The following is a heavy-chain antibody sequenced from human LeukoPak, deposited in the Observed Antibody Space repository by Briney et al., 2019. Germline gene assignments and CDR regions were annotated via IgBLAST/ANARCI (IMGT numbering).Heavy chain of an antibody. Sequence: GASVKVSCKASGGTFSSYAISWVRQAPGQGLEWMGGIIPIFGTANYAQKFQGRVTITADKSTSTAYMELSSLRSEDTAVYYCARDSGGLSSSFDYYYYYMDVWGKGTTVTVSS. CDR1: GGTFSSYA. V-gene: IGHV1-69*06. CDR2: IIPIFGTA. D-gene: IGHD6-6*01. CDR3: ARDSGGLSSSFDYYYYYMDV. J-gene: IGHJ6*03.